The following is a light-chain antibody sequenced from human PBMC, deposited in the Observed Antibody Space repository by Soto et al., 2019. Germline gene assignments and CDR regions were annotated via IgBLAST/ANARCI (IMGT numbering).Light chain of an antibody. CDR1: SSDVGGYNY. CDR3: SSYTSSLTLVV. V-gene: IGLV2-14*03. CDR2: DVS. J-gene: IGLJ2*01. Sequence: QSALTQPASVSGSPGQSITISCTGTSSDVGGYNYVSWYQQHPGKAPKVMIYDVSYRPSGVSNRFSGSKSGNTASLTISGLQVEDEADYYCSSYTSSLTLVVFGGGTKLTVL.